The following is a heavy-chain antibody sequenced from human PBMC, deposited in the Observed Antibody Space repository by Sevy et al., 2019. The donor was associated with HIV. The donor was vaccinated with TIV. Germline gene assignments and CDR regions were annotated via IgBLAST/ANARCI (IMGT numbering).Heavy chain of an antibody. V-gene: IGHV3-7*01. D-gene: IGHD3-16*01. CDR2: IKQDGSEK. CDR1: GFTFSSYW. J-gene: IGHJ5*02. Sequence: GGSLRLSCAASGFTFSSYWMNWIRQAPGKGLEWVANIKQDGSEKYYVDSVKGRFTISRDNAKNPLYLEMNTLRAEDTAVYYCATSGGETWGQGTLVTVSS. CDR3: ATSGGET.